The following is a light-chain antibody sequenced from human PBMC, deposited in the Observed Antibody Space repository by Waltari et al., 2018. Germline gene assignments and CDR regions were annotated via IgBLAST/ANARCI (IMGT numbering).Light chain of an antibody. Sequence: EIVLTQSPATLSLSPGERATLSCWASQSVSYYLAWYQQRPGQAPRLLIYDASNRATGIPARFSGSGFGTDFTLTISSLEPEDSAVYYCQQRTSNWPPGYSFGQGTKLEI. J-gene: IGKJ2*01. CDR2: DAS. CDR3: QQRTSNWPPGYS. V-gene: IGKV3-11*01. CDR1: QSVSYY.